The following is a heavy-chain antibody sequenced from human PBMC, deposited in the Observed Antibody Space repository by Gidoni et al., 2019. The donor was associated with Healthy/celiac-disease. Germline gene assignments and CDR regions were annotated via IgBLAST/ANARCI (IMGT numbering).Heavy chain of an antibody. V-gene: IGHV3-23*01. D-gene: IGHD4-17*01. CDR2: ISGSGGST. Sequence: EVQLLESGGGLVQPGGSLRLSCAASGFTFSGYAMSWVRQAPGKGLEWVSAISGSGGSTYYADSVKGRFTISRDNSKNTLYLQMNSLRAEDTAVYYCAKAYGGNSVRSLNYWGQGTLVTVSS. CDR3: AKAYGGNSVRSLNY. CDR1: GFTFSGYA. J-gene: IGHJ4*02.